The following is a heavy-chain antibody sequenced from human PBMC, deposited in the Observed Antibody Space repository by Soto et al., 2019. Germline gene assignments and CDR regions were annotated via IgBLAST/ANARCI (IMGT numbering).Heavy chain of an antibody. CDR1: GYSISSGYY. CDR2: IYHSGST. Sequence: SETLSLTCTVSGYSISSGYYWGWIRQPPGKGLEWIGSIYHSGSTYYNPSLKSRVTISVDTSKNQFSLKLSSVTAADTAVYYCARCPYDVWSGYYFDYWGQGTLVTVSS. D-gene: IGHD3-3*01. J-gene: IGHJ4*02. V-gene: IGHV4-38-2*02. CDR3: ARCPYDVWSGYYFDY.